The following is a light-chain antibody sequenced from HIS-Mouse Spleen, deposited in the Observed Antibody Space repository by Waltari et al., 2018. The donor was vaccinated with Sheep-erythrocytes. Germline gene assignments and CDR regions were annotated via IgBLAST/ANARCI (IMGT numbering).Light chain of an antibody. J-gene: IGLJ1*01. V-gene: IGLV2-14*02. CDR1: SSDVGSYNL. CDR2: EGS. Sequence: QSALTQSASVSGSPGQSITISCTGTSSDVGSYNLVSWYQQHPDKAPKLMIYEGSKRPSGVSNRFSGSKSGNTATLTISGTQAMDEADYYCCSYAGSYNHVFATGTKVTVL. CDR3: CSYAGSYNHV.